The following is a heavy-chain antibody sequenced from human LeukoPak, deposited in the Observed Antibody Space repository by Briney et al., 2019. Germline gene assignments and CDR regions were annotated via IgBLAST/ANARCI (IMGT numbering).Heavy chain of an antibody. Sequence: ASVKVSCKASGYTFTSYAMHWVRQAPGQRLEWMGWINAGNGNTKYSQKFQGRVTITRDTSASTAYMELSSLRSEDTAVYYCAREADIVVVPAAIEPSTDYWGQGTLVTVSS. D-gene: IGHD2-2*02. V-gene: IGHV1-3*01. J-gene: IGHJ4*02. CDR3: AREADIVVVPAAIEPSTDY. CDR2: INAGNGNT. CDR1: GYTFTSYA.